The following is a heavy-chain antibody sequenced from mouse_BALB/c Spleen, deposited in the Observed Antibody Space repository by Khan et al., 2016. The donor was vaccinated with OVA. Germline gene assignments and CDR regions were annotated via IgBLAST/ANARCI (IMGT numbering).Heavy chain of an antibody. CDR1: GYTFTNYW. CDR3: ARRGAARATWDYFDY. Sequence: VQLQESGAELVRPGTSVKMSCKAAGYTFTNYWIGWVKQRPGHGLEWIGDTYPGGGYTNYNENFKGKVTLTADTSSSTAYMQLSGLTSEDAAIYYWARRGAARATWDYFDYWGQGTTLTVSS. D-gene: IGHD3-1*01. J-gene: IGHJ2*01. V-gene: IGHV1-63*02. CDR2: TYPGGGYT.